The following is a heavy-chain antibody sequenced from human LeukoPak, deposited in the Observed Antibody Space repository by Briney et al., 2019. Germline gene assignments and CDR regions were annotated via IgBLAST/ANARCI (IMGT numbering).Heavy chain of an antibody. CDR1: GLTFDDYC. CDR2: INWNGGST. V-gene: IGHV3-20*04. D-gene: IGHD4-17*01. J-gene: IGHJ4*02. Sequence: PGGSLRLSCAASGLTFDDYCMSWVRHAPGKGLEWVSGINWNGGSTGYADSVKGRFTISRDNAKNSLYLQMNSLRAEDTALYYCARGIYGDSLYYFDYWGQGTLVTVSS. CDR3: ARGIYGDSLYYFDY.